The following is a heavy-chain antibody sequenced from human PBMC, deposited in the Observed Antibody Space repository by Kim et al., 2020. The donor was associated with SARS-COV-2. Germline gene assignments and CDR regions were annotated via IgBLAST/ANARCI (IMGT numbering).Heavy chain of an antibody. D-gene: IGHD3-10*01. CDR1: GFTFSSYW. J-gene: IGHJ5*02. CDR2: IKQDGSEK. CDR3: ARVVTMVRGVTDNWFDP. V-gene: IGHV3-7*03. Sequence: GGSLRLSCAASGFTFSSYWMSWVRQAPGKGLEWVANIKQDGSEKYYVDSVKGRFTISRDNAKNSLYLQMNSLRAEDTAVYYCARVVTMVRGVTDNWFDPWGQGTLVTVSS.